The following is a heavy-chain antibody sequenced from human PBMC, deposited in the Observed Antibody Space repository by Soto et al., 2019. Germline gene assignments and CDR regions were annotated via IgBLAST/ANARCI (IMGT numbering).Heavy chain of an antibody. CDR1: GFPFSSYG. V-gene: IGHV3-30*03. D-gene: IGHD2-15*01. Sequence: QVQLVESGGGVVQPGRSLRLSCAASGFPFSSYGMHWVRQAPGKGLDWVALISYDGTNQYYADYVKGRFTVSRDNSKNTLYLHMSSLRAEDTAVYYCAGGQYYFDYCGQGTLVSVSS. J-gene: IGHJ4*02. CDR3: AGGQYYFDY. CDR2: ISYDGTNQ.